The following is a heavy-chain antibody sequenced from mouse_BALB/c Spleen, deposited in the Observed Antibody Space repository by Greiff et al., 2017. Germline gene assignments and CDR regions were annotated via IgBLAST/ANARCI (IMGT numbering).Heavy chain of an antibody. CDR2: INPSTGYT. CDR1: GYTFTSYW. V-gene: IGHV1-7*01. Sequence: QVQLQQSGAELAKPGASVKMSCKASGYTFTSYWMHWVKQRPGQGLEWIGYINPSTGYTESNQKFKDKATLTADKSSSTAYMRLSSLTSEDSAVYYCARSYDYDVKINYAMDYWGQGTSVTVSS. CDR3: ARSYDYDVKINYAMDY. D-gene: IGHD2-4*01. J-gene: IGHJ4*01.